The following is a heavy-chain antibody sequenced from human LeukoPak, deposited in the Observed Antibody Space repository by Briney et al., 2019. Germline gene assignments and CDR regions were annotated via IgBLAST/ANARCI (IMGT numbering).Heavy chain of an antibody. J-gene: IGHJ5*02. D-gene: IGHD3-22*01. CDR1: GGSVSSGSYY. CDR2: IYYSGST. V-gene: IGHV4-61*01. Sequence: SETLSLTCTVSGGSVSSGSYYWSWIRQPPGKGLEWIGYIYYSGSTNYNPSLKSRVTISVDTSKNQFSLKLSSVTAADTAVYYCARASGYYDSSGYRRFDPWGQGTLVTVSS. CDR3: ARASGYYDSSGYRRFDP.